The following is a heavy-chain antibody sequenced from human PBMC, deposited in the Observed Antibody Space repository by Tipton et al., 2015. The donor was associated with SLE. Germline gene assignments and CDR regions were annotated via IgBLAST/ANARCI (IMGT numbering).Heavy chain of an antibody. Sequence: TLSLTCTVSGGSISTYYWSWIRQPPGKGLEWIGYIYYSGSTNYNPSLKSRLTISVDTSKNQFSLKLNSVTAADTAVYYCAGYYYDSSVGAFDIWGQGTMVTVSS. V-gene: IGHV4-59*01. D-gene: IGHD3-22*01. CDR1: GGSISTYY. CDR3: AGYYYDSSVGAFDI. CDR2: IYYSGST. J-gene: IGHJ3*02.